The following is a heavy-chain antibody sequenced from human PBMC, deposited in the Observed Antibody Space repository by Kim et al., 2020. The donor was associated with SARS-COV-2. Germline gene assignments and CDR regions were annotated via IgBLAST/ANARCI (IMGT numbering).Heavy chain of an antibody. CDR1: GFTFSNYA. D-gene: IGHD3-10*01. CDR2: ISASGGST. Sequence: GGSLRLSCAASGFTFSNYAMTWVRQAPGKGLEWVSSISASGGSTFYADSVKGRFTISRDNSRDTLYLQMSSLRAEDTAMYYCAKGYASGTYVSDYWGQGTLATVSS. J-gene: IGHJ4*02. V-gene: IGHV3-23*01. CDR3: AKGYASGTYVSDY.